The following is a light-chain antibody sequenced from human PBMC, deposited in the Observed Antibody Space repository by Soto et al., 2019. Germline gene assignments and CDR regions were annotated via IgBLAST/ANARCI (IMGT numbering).Light chain of an antibody. CDR3: QYYDDSLSVQYV. J-gene: IGLJ1*01. V-gene: IGLV1-40*01. CDR1: SSNIGSTYD. CDR2: GNT. Sequence: QTVVTQPPSVSGAPGQRVTISCTGSSSNIGSTYDVQWYQQLPGTTPKLLIHGNTDRPSGVPDRFSGPKSGTSASLAITVLQADDEADYYCQYYDDSLSVQYVCGTETKITVL.